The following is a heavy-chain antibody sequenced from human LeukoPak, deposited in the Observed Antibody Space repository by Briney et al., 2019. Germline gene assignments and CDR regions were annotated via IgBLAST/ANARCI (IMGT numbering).Heavy chain of an antibody. CDR2: IYPGDSDT. V-gene: IGHV5-51*01. CDR1: GYSFTSYW. J-gene: IGHJ4*02. Sequence: GESLKISCKGSGYSFTSYWIGWVRQMPGKGLEWMEIIYPGDSDTRYSPSFQGQVTISADKSISTAYLQWSSLKASDTAMYYCARSSGGNDYGDYEMDYWGQGTLVTVSS. D-gene: IGHD4-17*01. CDR3: ARSSGGNDYGDYEMDY.